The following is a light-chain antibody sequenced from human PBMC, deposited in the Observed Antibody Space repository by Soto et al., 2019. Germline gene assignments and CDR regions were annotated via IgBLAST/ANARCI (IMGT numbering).Light chain of an antibody. CDR2: KAS. V-gene: IGKV1-5*03. CDR3: QQYNNYPWT. Sequence: DIQMTQSPSTLSASVGDRVTITCRDSQSISSWLAWYQQKPGKAPKLLIYKASSLESGVPSRFSGSGSGTEFTLTISSLQPDDFATYYFQQYNNYPWTFGQGTKVEIK. J-gene: IGKJ1*01. CDR1: QSISSW.